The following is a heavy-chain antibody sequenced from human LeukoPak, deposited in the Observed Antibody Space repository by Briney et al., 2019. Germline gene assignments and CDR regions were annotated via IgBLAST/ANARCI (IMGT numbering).Heavy chain of an antibody. Sequence: GGSLRLSCAASGFTFSSYGMSWVRQAPGKGLEWVSNNADSVKGRFTISRDNSKNTLYLQMNSLRAEDTAVYYCANRGGAAGFSFDYWGQGTLVTVSS. J-gene: IGHJ4*02. V-gene: IGHV3-23*01. D-gene: IGHD6-13*01. CDR1: GFTFSSYG. CDR3: ANRGGAAGFSFDY.